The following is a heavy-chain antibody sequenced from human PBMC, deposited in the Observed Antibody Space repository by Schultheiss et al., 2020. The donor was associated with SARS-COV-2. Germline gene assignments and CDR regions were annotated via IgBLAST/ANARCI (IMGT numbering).Heavy chain of an antibody. J-gene: IGHJ6*02. D-gene: IGHD7-27*01. CDR3: ARDATLELSDWGFGYYGMDV. CDR1: GFTFSSYA. CDR2: ISYDGSNK. Sequence: GESLKISCAASGFTFSSYAMHWVRQAPGKGLEWVAVISYDGSNKYYAGSVKGRFTISRDNSKNTLYLQMNSLRAEDTAVYYCARDATLELSDWGFGYYGMDVWGQGTTVTVSS. V-gene: IGHV3-30*04.